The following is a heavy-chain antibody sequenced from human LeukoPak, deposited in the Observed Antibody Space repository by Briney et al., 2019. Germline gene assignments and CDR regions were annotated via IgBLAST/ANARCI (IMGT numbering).Heavy chain of an antibody. CDR1: GFTFSSYS. Sequence: GGSLRLSCAASGFTFSSYSMNWVRQAPGKGLEWVSSISSSSSYIYYADSVKGRFTISRDNAKNSLYLQMNSLRAEDTAVYYCARDPVAGYDFWSGYYSPYYYGMDVWGQGTTVTVSS. J-gene: IGHJ6*02. CDR2: ISSSSSYI. D-gene: IGHD3-3*01. CDR3: ARDPVAGYDFWSGYYSPYYYGMDV. V-gene: IGHV3-21*01.